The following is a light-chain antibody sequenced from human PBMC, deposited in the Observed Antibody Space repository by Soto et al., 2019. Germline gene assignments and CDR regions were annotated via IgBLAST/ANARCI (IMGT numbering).Light chain of an antibody. J-gene: IGKJ4*01. CDR2: GAS. CDR1: HSVDTN. CDR3: QQYNNWPLT. Sequence: DIEMTQSPATLSVSPGGRATLSCRTSHSVDTNLAWYQQKPGQAPRLLIFGASTRATGIPARFSGSGSGTDFTLTISSLQSEDFAVYYCQQYNNWPLTFGGGTNVDI. V-gene: IGKV3D-15*01.